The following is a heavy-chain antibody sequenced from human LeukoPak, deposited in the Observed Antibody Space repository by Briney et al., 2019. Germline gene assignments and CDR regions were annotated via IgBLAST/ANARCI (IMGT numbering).Heavy chain of an antibody. D-gene: IGHD3-3*01. CDR2: IWYGGNNK. J-gene: IGHJ6*03. CDR3: AKGYDFWSGPPTPGADYYYYMDV. V-gene: IGHV3-30*02. CDR1: GFTFNNAW. Sequence: GGSLRLSCAASGFTFNNAWMSWVRQAPGKGLEWVAVIWYGGNNKYYADSVKGRFTISRDNSKNTLYLQMNSLRAEDTAVYYCAKGYDFWSGPPTPGADYYYYMDVWGKGTTVTVSS.